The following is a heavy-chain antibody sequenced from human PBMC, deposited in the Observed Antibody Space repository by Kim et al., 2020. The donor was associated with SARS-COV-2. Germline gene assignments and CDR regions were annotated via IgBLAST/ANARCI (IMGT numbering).Heavy chain of an antibody. Sequence: SVKVSCKASGGTFSSYAISWVRQAPGQGLEWMGGIIPIFGTANYAQKFQGRVTITADESTSTAYMELSSLRSEDTAVYYCARGLLWFGELQYYFDYWGQGTLVTVSS. CDR1: GGTFSSYA. V-gene: IGHV1-69*13. CDR2: IIPIFGTA. CDR3: ARGLLWFGELQYYFDY. J-gene: IGHJ4*02. D-gene: IGHD3-10*01.